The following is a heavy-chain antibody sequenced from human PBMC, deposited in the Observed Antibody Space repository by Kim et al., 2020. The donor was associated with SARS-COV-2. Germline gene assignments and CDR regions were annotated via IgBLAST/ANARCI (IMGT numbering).Heavy chain of an antibody. CDR3: ASGRKRFSYRDHYYMDV. CDR1: GGSISSYY. Sequence: SETLSLTCTVSGGSISSYYWSWIRQPPGKGLEWIGYIYYSGSTNYNPSLKSRVTISVDTSKNQFSLKLSSVTAADTAVYYCASGRKRFSYRDHYYMDVWGKGTTVTVSS. J-gene: IGHJ6*03. V-gene: IGHV4-59*08. CDR2: IYYSGST. D-gene: IGHD3-3*01.